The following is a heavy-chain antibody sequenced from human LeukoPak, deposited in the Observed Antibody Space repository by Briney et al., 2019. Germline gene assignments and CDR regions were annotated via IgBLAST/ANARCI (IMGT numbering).Heavy chain of an antibody. CDR1: GFTFRTYS. J-gene: IGHJ4*02. CDR2: ISSSSAYT. D-gene: IGHD2-2*01. Sequence: GSLRLSCAASGFTFRTYSMNWVRQAPRKGLEWVSSISSSSAYTYYADSVKGRFTISRDNTKNSLYLQMSSLRAEDTAVYYCAREGYCSITSCHFDYWGQGTLVTVSS. CDR3: AREGYCSITSCHFDY. V-gene: IGHV3-21*01.